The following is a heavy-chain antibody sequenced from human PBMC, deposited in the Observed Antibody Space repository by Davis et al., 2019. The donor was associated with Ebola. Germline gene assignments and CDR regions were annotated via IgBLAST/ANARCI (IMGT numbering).Heavy chain of an antibody. CDR1: GFTFSSYW. CDR2: INSDGSST. J-gene: IGHJ5*02. CDR3: ARDGQRYYYDSSGYHTLRWFDP. V-gene: IGHV3-74*01. Sequence: GESLKISCAASGFTFSSYWMHWVRQAPGKGLVWVSRINSDGSSTSYADSVKGRFTISRDNAKNTLYLQMNSLRAEDTAVYYCARDGQRYYYDSSGYHTLRWFDPWGQGTLVTVSS. D-gene: IGHD3-22*01.